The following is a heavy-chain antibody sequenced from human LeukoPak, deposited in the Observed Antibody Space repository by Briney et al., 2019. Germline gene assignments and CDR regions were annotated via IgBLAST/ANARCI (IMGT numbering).Heavy chain of an antibody. CDR1: GYTFTSYD. V-gene: IGHV1-8*01. Sequence: ASVKVSCKDSGYTFTSYDINWVRQATGQGLEWMGWMNPNSGNTGYAQKFQGRVTMTRNTSISTAYMELSSLRSEDTAVYYCARAGTMVRGVTNYYMDVWGKGTTVTISS. CDR3: ARAGTMVRGVTNYYMDV. D-gene: IGHD3-10*01. J-gene: IGHJ6*03. CDR2: MNPNSGNT.